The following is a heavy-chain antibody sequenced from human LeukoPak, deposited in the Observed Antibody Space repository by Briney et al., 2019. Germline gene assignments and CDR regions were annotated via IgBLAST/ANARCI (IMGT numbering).Heavy chain of an antibody. CDR1: GFTLSSYA. J-gene: IGHJ4*02. Sequence: GGSLRLSCAASGFTLSSYAMSWVRQPPGKGLEWVSAISGSGGSTYYADSVKGRFTISRDNAKNSLYLQMNSLRAEDTAVYYCARGGTYYYDSSGYYYGYYFDYWGQGTLVTVSS. CDR2: ISGSGGST. D-gene: IGHD3-22*01. V-gene: IGHV3-23*01. CDR3: ARGGTYYYDSSGYYYGYYFDY.